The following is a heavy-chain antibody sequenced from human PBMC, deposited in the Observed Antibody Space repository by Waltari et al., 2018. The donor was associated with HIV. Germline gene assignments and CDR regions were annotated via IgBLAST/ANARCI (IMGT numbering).Heavy chain of an antibody. CDR3: ARDVGYCSSTSCPNNWFDP. J-gene: IGHJ5*02. Sequence: EVQLVESGGGLVKPGGSLRLSCAASGFTFSSYNMNWVRQAPGKGLEWVSSISSSSSYISDADSVKGRFTISRDNAKNSLYLQMNSRRAEDTAVYYCARDVGYCSSTSCPNNWFDPWGQGTLVTVSS. D-gene: IGHD2-2*01. CDR1: GFTFSSYN. V-gene: IGHV3-21*01. CDR2: ISSSSSYI.